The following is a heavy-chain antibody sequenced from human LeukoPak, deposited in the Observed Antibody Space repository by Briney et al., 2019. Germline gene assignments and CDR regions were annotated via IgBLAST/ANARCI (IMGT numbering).Heavy chain of an antibody. J-gene: IGHJ4*02. CDR2: ISGSGGST. Sequence: GGSLRLSCAASGFTFSSYAMSWVRQAPGKGLEWVSAISGSGGSTYYADSVKGRFTISRDNSKNTLYLQMNSLRAEDTAVYYCARSDLAYCGGDCYSACDYWGQGTLVTVSS. CDR3: ARSDLAYCGGDCYSACDY. D-gene: IGHD2-21*02. CDR1: GFTFSSYA. V-gene: IGHV3-23*01.